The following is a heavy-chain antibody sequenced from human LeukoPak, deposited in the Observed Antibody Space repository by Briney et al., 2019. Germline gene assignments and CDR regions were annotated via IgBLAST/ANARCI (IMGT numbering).Heavy chain of an antibody. Sequence: GGSLRLSCSASGFTFADYTMTWVRQAPGKGLEWVGFIRNKAYGETTEYAASVKGRFTISRDDSESIVYLQMNSLKTEDTAVYYCSVDIGDYWGQGTLVTVSS. V-gene: IGHV3-49*04. J-gene: IGHJ4*02. CDR3: SVDIGDY. D-gene: IGHD2-2*03. CDR1: GFTFADYT. CDR2: IRNKAYGETT.